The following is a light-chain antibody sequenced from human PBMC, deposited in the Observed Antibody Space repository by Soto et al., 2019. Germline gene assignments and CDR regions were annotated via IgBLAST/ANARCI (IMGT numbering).Light chain of an antibody. CDR3: QQYPGP. Sequence: DIQMTQSPSTLSASVGDRVTITCRASQSISSWLAWYQQKPGKAPKLLIYKASSLESGVPSRFSGSGSGTEFTLTISSLQPDDFATYYRQQYPGPFGQGTKVEIK. V-gene: IGKV1-5*03. CDR2: KAS. CDR1: QSISSW. J-gene: IGKJ1*01.